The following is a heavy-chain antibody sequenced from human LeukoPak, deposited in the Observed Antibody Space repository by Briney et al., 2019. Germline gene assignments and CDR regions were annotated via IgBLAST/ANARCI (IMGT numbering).Heavy chain of an antibody. CDR1: GGPISTHY. CDR3: ARGATFRGTYYMDV. J-gene: IGHJ6*03. Sequence: SETLSLTCIVSGGPISTHYWSWSRQPPGKGLEGIGYNDYGGSTNYNPSLKSRVTISVDTSKNQFSLKLNSVTAADTAVYYCARGATFRGTYYMDVWGKGTTVTVSS. V-gene: IGHV4-59*11. CDR2: NDYGGST. D-gene: IGHD3-10*01.